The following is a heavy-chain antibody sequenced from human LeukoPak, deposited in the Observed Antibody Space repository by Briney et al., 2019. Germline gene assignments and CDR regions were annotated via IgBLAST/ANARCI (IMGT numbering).Heavy chain of an antibody. CDR1: GYTFTGYY. CDR3: VSTAAGPAYYFDY. Sequence: ASVKVSCKXPGYTFTGYYMHWVRQSPGQGLEWMGWINPNSGGTNYAQKFQGRVTMTRDTSISTAYMELSRLRSDDTAVYYCVSTAAGPAYYFDYWGQGTLVTVSS. J-gene: IGHJ4*02. D-gene: IGHD6-13*01. V-gene: IGHV1-2*02. CDR2: INPNSGGT.